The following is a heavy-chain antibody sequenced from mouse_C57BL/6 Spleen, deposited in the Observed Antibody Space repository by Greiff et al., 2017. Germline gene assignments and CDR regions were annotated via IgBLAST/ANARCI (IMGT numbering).Heavy chain of an antibody. CDR3: ARSNFEAWFAY. V-gene: IGHV5-17*01. D-gene: IGHD2-5*01. J-gene: IGHJ3*01. CDR2: ISSGSSTI. Sequence: EVKLMESGGGLVKPGGSLKLSCAASGFTFSDYGMHWVRQAPEKGLEWVAYISSGSSTIYYADTVKGRFTISRDNAKNTLFLQMTSLRSEDTAMYYCARSNFEAWFAYWGQGTLVTVSA. CDR1: GFTFSDYG.